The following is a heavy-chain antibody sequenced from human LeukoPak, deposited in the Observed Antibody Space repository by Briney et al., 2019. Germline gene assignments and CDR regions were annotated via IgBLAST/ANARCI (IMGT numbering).Heavy chain of an antibody. V-gene: IGHV4-31*03. D-gene: IGHD1-26*01. J-gene: IGHJ4*02. CDR1: GDPISSVDYY. CDR3: ARVREATIATFFDF. Sequence: SETLSLTCTVSGDPISSVDYYWTWIRQHPGKGLEWIGRIYYSGSTYYNLSLKSRVIISADTSKNHFSLKLSSVTAADTAVYYCARVREATIATFFDFWGQGILVTVSS. CDR2: IYYSGST.